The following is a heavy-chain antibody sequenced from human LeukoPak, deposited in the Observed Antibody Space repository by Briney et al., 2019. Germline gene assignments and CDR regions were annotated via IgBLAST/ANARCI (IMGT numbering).Heavy chain of an antibody. Sequence: ASVKVSCKASGYTFTGYYMHWVRQAPGQGLEWMGWINPNSGGTNYAQKFQGRVTMTTDTSTSTAYMELRSLRSDDTAVYCCARGDRYSSSPYYFDYWGQGTLVTVSS. D-gene: IGHD6-13*01. J-gene: IGHJ4*02. CDR3: ARGDRYSSSPYYFDY. CDR1: GYTFTGYY. CDR2: INPNSGGT. V-gene: IGHV1-2*02.